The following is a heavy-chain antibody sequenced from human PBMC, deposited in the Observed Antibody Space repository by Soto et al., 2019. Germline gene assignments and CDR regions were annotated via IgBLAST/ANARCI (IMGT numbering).Heavy chain of an antibody. CDR2: ISGSGGST. Sequence: EVQLLESGAGLVQPGGSLRLSSAASGFTFSSYAMTWVRKAPGKGLEWVSAISGSGGSTYYADSVKGRFTISRDNSQNTLYLQMNSLRAEDTAVYYCAKRGIDFVYVWGVSWGQGTMVTVSS. CDR1: GFTFSSYA. V-gene: IGHV3-23*01. D-gene: IGHD3-16*01. J-gene: IGHJ3*01. CDR3: AKRGIDFVYVWGVS.